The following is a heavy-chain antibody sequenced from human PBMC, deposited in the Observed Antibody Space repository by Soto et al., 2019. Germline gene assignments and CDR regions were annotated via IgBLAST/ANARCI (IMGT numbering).Heavy chain of an antibody. J-gene: IGHJ4*02. Sequence: TLSLTYTAAAANFSNYCWTWILQTPGKGLEWIGYIYFNGNTNYNPSLKRRVTMSIDTSKKQFSLNLSSVTAADTAVYYCESVTFGGIVLAHWGQGALVTVSS. CDR3: ESVTFGGIVLAH. D-gene: IGHD3-16*01. V-gene: IGHV4-59*01. CDR2: IYFNGNT. CDR1: AANFSNYC.